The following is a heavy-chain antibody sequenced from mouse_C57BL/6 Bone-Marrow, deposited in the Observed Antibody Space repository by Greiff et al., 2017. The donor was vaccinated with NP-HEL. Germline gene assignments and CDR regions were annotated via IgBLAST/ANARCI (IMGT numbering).Heavy chain of an antibody. V-gene: IGHV5-9-1*02. CDR3: TRDRYYGSQAWFAY. Sequence: EVKVVESGEGLVKPGGSLTLSCAASGFTFSSYAMSWVRQTPEKRLEWVAYISSGGDYIYYADPVKGRFPISRDNARNTLYLQMSSLKSEDTAMYYCTRDRYYGSQAWFAYWGQGTLVTVSA. CDR1: GFTFSSYA. CDR2: ISSGGDYI. J-gene: IGHJ3*01. D-gene: IGHD1-1*01.